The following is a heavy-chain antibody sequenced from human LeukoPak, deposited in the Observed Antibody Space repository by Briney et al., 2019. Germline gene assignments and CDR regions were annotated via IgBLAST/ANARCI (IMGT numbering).Heavy chain of an antibody. V-gene: IGHV1-2*06. CDR2: INPNSGGT. Sequence: ASVKVSCKASGGTFSSYAISWVRQAPGQGLEWMGRINPNSGGTNYAQKFQGRVTMTRDTSISTAYMELSRLRSDDTAVYYCARINCSSTSCLYYFDYWGQGTLVTVSS. CDR3: ARINCSSTSCLYYFDY. CDR1: GGTFSSYA. D-gene: IGHD2-2*01. J-gene: IGHJ4*02.